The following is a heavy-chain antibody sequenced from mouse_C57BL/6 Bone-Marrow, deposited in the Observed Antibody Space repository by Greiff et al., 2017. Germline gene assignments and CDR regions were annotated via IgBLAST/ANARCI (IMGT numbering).Heavy chain of an antibody. CDR3: ARERGLLWLRRGGGDAMDY. D-gene: IGHD2-2*01. V-gene: IGHV1-54*01. J-gene: IGHJ4*01. CDR2: INPGSGGT. Sequence: QVQLQQSGAELVRPGTSVKVSCKASGYAFTNYLIEWVKQRPGQGLEWIGVINPGSGGTNYNEKFKGKATLTADKSSSTAYMQLSSLTSGDSAVYLCARERGLLWLRRGGGDAMDYWGQGTSVTVSS. CDR1: GYAFTNYL.